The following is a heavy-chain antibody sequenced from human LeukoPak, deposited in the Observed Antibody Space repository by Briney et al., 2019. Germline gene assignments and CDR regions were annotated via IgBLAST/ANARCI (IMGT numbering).Heavy chain of an antibody. CDR1: GFTFSTYA. D-gene: IGHD3-22*01. V-gene: IGHV3-23*01. J-gene: IGHJ4*02. Sequence: GGSLRLSCAASGFTFSTYAMSWVRQAPGKGLEWVSGISGSGGSTYYADSVKGRFTISRDNSKNTLYLQMNSLRAEDTAVYYCAKDYYDRSGILSYWGQGTLVTVSS. CDR3: AKDYYDRSGILSY. CDR2: ISGSGGST.